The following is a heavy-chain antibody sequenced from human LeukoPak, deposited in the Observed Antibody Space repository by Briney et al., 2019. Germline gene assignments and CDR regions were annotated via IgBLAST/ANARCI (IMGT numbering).Heavy chain of an antibody. V-gene: IGHV3-30*18. CDR1: GFTFSDYG. CDR3: AKPFAAVSAGFSYYFDY. Sequence: GGSLRLSCAASGFTFSDYGIHWVRQAPGKGLEWVAVISYDGSNKYYADSVKGRFTISRDNSKNTLYLQMNSLRPEDTTVYYCAKPFAAVSAGFSYYFDYWGQGTLVTVSS. J-gene: IGHJ4*02. CDR2: ISYDGSNK. D-gene: IGHD6-19*01.